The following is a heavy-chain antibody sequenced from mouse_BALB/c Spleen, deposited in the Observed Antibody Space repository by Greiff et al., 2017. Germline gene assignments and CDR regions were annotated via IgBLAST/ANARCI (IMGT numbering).Heavy chain of an antibody. CDR1: GFTFSDYY. CDR2: ISDGGSYT. Sequence: EVMLVESGGGLVKPGGSLKLSCAASGFTFSDYYMYWVRQTPEKRLEWVATISDGGSYTYYPDSVKGRFTISRDNAKNNLYLQMSSLKSEDTAMYYCARDETTRDAYWGQGTLVTVSA. V-gene: IGHV5-4*02. J-gene: IGHJ3*01. D-gene: IGHD1-1*01. CDR3: ARDETTRDAY.